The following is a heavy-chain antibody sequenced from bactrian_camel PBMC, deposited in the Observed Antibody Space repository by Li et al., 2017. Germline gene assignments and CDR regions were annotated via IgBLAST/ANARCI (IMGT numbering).Heavy chain of an antibody. CDR1: GYSTSIVC. V-gene: IGHV3S54*01. Sequence: HVQLVESGGGSVRTGGSLRLSCAASGYSTSIVCMGWFRQAPGKEREGVASIYTRGGSTSYADSVKGRFTISHDNAKKIMYLQMNNLKPEDTAMYYCAADEALTSASLVTGVRGPRSPSP. J-gene: IGHJ6*01. CDR3: AADEALTSASLVT. CDR2: IYTRGGST. D-gene: IGHD3*01.